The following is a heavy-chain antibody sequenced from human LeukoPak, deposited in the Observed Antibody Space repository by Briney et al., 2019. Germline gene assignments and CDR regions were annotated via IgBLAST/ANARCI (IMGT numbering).Heavy chain of an antibody. J-gene: IGHJ3*01. V-gene: IGHV3-30*18. CDR1: GFTFSSYA. CDR2: ISYDGSNK. Sequence: GRSLRLSCAASGFTFSSYAMHWARQAPGKGLEWVAVISYDGSNKYYADSVKGRFTISRDNSKNTLYLQMNSLRAEDTAVYYCAKFFTGEYVRAFDVWGQGTMVTVSS. CDR3: AKFFTGEYVRAFDV. D-gene: IGHD3-10*02.